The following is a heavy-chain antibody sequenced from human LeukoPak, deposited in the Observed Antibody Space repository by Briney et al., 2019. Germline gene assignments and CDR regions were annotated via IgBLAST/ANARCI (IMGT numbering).Heavy chain of an antibody. CDR1: GGTFSGYA. D-gene: IGHD6-19*01. V-gene: IGHV1-69*05. J-gene: IGHJ4*02. CDR3: ARAHSSGWYDY. CDR2: IIPIFGTA. Sequence: SVKVSCKASGGTFSGYAISWVRQAPGQGLEWMGGIIPIFGTANYAQKFQGRVTITTDESTSTAYMELSSLRSEDTAVYYCARAHSSGWYDYWGQGTLVTVSS.